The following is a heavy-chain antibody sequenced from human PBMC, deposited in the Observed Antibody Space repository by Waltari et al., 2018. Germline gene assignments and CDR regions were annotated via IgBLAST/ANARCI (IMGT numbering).Heavy chain of an antibody. Sequence: EVQLVESGGGLVQPGGSLRLSCAASGFTYSMYWMHWVRQAPGKGLVWVARRNREGGSTSYADSVKGRLTISKDNAKNTVYLQMNSLRAEDTAIYYCARGARRTTVTTGWWYFDLWGRGTLVTVSS. D-gene: IGHD4-17*01. V-gene: IGHV3-74*01. CDR1: GFTYSMYW. J-gene: IGHJ2*01. CDR3: ARGARRTTVTTGWWYFDL. CDR2: RNREGGST.